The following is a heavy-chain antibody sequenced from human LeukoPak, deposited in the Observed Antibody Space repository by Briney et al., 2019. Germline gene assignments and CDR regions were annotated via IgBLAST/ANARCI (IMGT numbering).Heavy chain of an antibody. V-gene: IGHV3-9*01. D-gene: IGHD6-19*01. J-gene: IGHJ4*02. CDR1: GFTFDDYA. CDR3: ARDIGSGWDFDY. CDR2: ISWNSGSI. Sequence: GGSLRLSCAASGFTFDDYAMHWVRQAPGKGLEWVSGISWNSGSIGYADSVKGRFTISRDNAKNSLYLQMNSLRAEDTAVYYCARDIGSGWDFDYWGQGTLVTVSS.